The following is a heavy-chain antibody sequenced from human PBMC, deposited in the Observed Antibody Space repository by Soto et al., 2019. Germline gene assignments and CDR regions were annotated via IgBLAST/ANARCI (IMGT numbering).Heavy chain of an antibody. CDR1: GFTFDDYT. CDR2: ISWDGNSA. J-gene: IGHJ4*02. CDR3: AKGLVGATSYFDN. D-gene: IGHD1-26*01. V-gene: IGHV3-43*01. Sequence: VQLVQSGGVVVQPGGSLRLSCAASGFTFDDYTMFWVRQGPGKGLEWVSFISWDGNSAYYADSVKGRFTISRDNSKSSLYLQLNSLRTEDTALYYCAKGLVGATSYFDNWGLGTLVTVSS.